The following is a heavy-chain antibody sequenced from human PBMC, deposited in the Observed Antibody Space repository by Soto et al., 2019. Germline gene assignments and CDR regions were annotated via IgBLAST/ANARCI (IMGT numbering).Heavy chain of an antibody. D-gene: IGHD6-13*01. CDR1: GYPFTSYY. CDR2: INPSGGST. V-gene: IGHV1-46*01. Sequence: GASMEVSRKASGYPFTSYYMPWVRQAPGQGLEWMGIINPSGGSTSYAQKFQGRVTMTRDTSTSTVYMELSSLRSEDTAVYYCARDGGGYSSSWYKGYYYYYGMAVWGQGTTVTVSS. CDR3: ARDGGGYSSSWYKGYYYYYGMAV. J-gene: IGHJ6*02.